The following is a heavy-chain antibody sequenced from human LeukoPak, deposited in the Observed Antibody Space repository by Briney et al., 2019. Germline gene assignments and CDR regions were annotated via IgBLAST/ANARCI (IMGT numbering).Heavy chain of an antibody. Sequence: GASVKVSCKTSGHSINTFGITWVRQAPGQGLEWIGWMSSDNGNTNYADKFQGRVTITRDTSRTTAYMELRSLRSDDTVVYFCANVAKGRYFFYYMDVWGAGTTVTVSS. J-gene: IGHJ6*03. D-gene: IGHD5-12*01. CDR2: MSSDNGNT. CDR1: GHSINTFG. CDR3: ANVAKGRYFFYYMDV. V-gene: IGHV1-18*01.